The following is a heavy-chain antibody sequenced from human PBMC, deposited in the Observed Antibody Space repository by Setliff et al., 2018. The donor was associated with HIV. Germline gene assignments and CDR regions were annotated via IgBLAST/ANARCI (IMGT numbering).Heavy chain of an antibody. CDR1: GFTFSTYW. D-gene: IGHD3-3*01. J-gene: IGHJ6*02. V-gene: IGHV3-7*01. CDR3: ARDRLPIGDDFYYAMDV. CDR2: IKQDGSEN. Sequence: GGSLRLSCAASGFTFSTYWMSWVRQAPGKGLEWVANIKQDGSENYFGESMKGRFTISRENSENTVNLQMNSLRTEDTAVYYCARDRLPIGDDFYYAMDVWGQGTTVTVSS.